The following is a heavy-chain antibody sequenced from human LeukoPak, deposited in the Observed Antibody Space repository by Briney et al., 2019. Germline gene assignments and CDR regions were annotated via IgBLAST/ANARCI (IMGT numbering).Heavy chain of an antibody. J-gene: IGHJ4*02. Sequence: SETLSLTCAVYGGSFSGYYWSWIRQPPGKGLEWIGEINHSGSTNYNPSLKSRVTISVDTSKNQFSLKLSSVTAADTAVYYCARDMWSHPHSNWGQGTLVTVSS. CDR2: INHSGST. V-gene: IGHV4-34*01. CDR3: ARDMWSHPHSN. D-gene: IGHD2-21*01. CDR1: GGSFSGYY.